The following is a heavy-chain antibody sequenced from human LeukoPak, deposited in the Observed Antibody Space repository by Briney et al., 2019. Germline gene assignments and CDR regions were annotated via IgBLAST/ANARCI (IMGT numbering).Heavy chain of an antibody. CDR2: IRYDGSNK. CDR1: GFTFSSYG. CDR3: AKAAILLNFYYFDY. D-gene: IGHD2-21*01. Sequence: GGSLRLSCAASGFTFSSYGMHWVRQAPGKGLEWVAFIRYDGSNKYYADSVKGRFTISRDNSKNTLFLQMNSLRAEDTAVYYCAKAAILLNFYYFDYWGQGTLVTVSS. J-gene: IGHJ4*02. V-gene: IGHV3-30*02.